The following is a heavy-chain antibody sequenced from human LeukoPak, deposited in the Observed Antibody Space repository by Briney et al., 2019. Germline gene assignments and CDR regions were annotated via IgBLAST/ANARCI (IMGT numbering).Heavy chain of an antibody. V-gene: IGHV3-23*01. CDR1: GFTFSSYA. CDR3: AKDHSDDCGSHDGFDT. D-gene: IGHD2-21*02. CDR2: ISGSGGGT. Sequence: GGSLRLSCAASGFTFSSYAMSWVRLAPGKGLEGVSEISGSGGGTYYADSVKGRFTISRDNSKDTLYLQMNSLRAEDTAVYYCAKDHSDDCGSHDGFDTWGQGTMVTVSS. J-gene: IGHJ3*02.